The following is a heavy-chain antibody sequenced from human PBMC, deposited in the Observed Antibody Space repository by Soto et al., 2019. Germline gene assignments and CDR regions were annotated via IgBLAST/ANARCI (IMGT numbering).Heavy chain of an antibody. Sequence: EVQLVESGGGLVQPGRSLRLSCEASGFTFDDYAMHWVRQAPGKGLEWVSGISWNSDSIGYADSVKGRFTISRDNAKNSLYLQLNSLRAEDTALYYCAKDPYNDFLTGFYFEYWGQGTLVTFSS. CDR2: ISWNSDSI. J-gene: IGHJ4*02. CDR3: AKDPYNDFLTGFYFEY. CDR1: GFTFDDYA. D-gene: IGHD3-9*01. V-gene: IGHV3-9*01.